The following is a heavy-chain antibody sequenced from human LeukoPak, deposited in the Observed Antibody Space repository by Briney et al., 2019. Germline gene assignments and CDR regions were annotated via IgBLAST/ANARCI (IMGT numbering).Heavy chain of an antibody. D-gene: IGHD6-13*01. CDR3: ARDGSSSWSTPFDY. CDR1: GSTFSDYY. Sequence: GGSLRPSCAASGSTFSDYYMSWVRQAPGKGLEWVSFISGSASTIYYADSVKGRFTISRDNAKNSLYLQMNSLRAEDTAVYYCARDGSSSWSTPFDYWGQGTLVTVSS. V-gene: IGHV3-11*04. J-gene: IGHJ4*02. CDR2: ISGSASTI.